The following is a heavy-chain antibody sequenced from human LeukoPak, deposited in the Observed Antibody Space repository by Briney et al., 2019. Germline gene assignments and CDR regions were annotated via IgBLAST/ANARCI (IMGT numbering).Heavy chain of an antibody. J-gene: IGHJ4*02. V-gene: IGHV1-18*01. D-gene: IGHD3-16*02. CDR1: GYIFTSYG. CDR2: ISPYNGDR. CDR3: ARLRLGELSSGFDY. Sequence: ASVTVSCTASGYIFTSYGISWVRQAPGQGLEWMGWISPYNGDRRLAQTVRGRVTMTTDTSTTTPYMELRSLTSDDTAVYYCARLRLGELSSGFDYWGQGTLVTVSS.